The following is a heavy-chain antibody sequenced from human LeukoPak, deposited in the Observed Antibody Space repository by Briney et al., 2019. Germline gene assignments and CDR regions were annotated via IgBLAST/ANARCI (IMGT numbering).Heavy chain of an antibody. V-gene: IGHV1-46*01. Sequence: ASVKVSCKASGYTFTSYYMHWVRQAPGQGLEWVGIINPSGGSTSYAQKFQGRVTMTRDTSTSTVYMELSSLRSEDTAVYYCARAPGVYSSGWHFDYWGQGTLVTVSS. CDR1: GYTFTSYY. CDR3: ARAPGVYSSGWHFDY. CDR2: INPSGGST. D-gene: IGHD6-19*01. J-gene: IGHJ4*02.